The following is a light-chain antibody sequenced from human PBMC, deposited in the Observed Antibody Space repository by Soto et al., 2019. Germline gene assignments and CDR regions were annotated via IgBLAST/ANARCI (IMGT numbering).Light chain of an antibody. CDR3: QQRSSWRRMT. CDR2: DAS. Sequence: ELGLTQSPATLALSPGERATLSCRASQSVRSYLAWYQQKPGQAPRLLIYDASNRATGIPARFSGSGSGTDFTLTISSLEPGDFAVYYCQQRSSWRRMTFGQGTRLEI. V-gene: IGKV3-11*01. J-gene: IGKJ5*01. CDR1: QSVRSY.